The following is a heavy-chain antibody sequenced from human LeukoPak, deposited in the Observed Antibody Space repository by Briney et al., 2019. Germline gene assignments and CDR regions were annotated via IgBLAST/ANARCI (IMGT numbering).Heavy chain of an antibody. CDR3: TRRAYNWGAFDI. V-gene: IGHV3-23*01. CDR2: ISPSGADT. Sequence: GGSLRLSCAASGFTFTNYAMNWVRQAPGKGLEWVSTISPSGADTYYADSVKGRFAISRDISKNTLYLQMNSLRAEDTAVYYCTRRAYNWGAFDIWGQGTMVTVSS. CDR1: GFTFTNYA. D-gene: IGHD5-24*01. J-gene: IGHJ3*02.